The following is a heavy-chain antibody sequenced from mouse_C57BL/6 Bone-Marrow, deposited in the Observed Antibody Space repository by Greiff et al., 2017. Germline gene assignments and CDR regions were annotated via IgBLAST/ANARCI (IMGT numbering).Heavy chain of an antibody. V-gene: IGHV1-84*01. Sequence: QVQLQQSGPELVKPGASVKISCKASGYTFTDYYINWVKQRPGQGLEWIGWIYPGSGNTKYNEKFKGKATLTVDTSSSTAYMQLSSLTSEDSAVYICAREEGYYGSSYVFWYFDDWGTGTTVTVSS. CDR2: IYPGSGNT. CDR1: GYTFTDYY. D-gene: IGHD1-1*01. CDR3: AREEGYYGSSYVFWYFDD. J-gene: IGHJ1*03.